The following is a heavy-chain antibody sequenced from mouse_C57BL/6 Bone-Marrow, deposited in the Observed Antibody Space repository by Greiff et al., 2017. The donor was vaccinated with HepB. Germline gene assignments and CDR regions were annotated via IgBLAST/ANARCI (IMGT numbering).Heavy chain of an antibody. V-gene: IGHV5-4*01. Sequence: EVKLVESGGGLVKPGGSLKLSCAASGFTFSSYAMSWVRQTPEKRLEWVATISDGGSYTYYPDNVKGRFTISRDNAKNNLYLQMSHLKSEDTAMYYCARDGNYGWWYFDVWGTGTTVTVSS. CDR1: GFTFSSYA. CDR2: ISDGGSYT. CDR3: ARDGNYGWWYFDV. J-gene: IGHJ1*03. D-gene: IGHD2-1*01.